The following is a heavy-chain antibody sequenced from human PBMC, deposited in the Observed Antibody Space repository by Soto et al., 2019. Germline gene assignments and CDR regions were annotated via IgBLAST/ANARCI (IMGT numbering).Heavy chain of an antibody. CDR2: IIPILGIA. CDR3: ARKDVLNWFDP. CDR1: GGTFSSYT. Sequence: SVKVSCKASGGTFSSYTISWVRQAPGQGLEWMGRIIPILGIANYAQKFQGRVTITADKSTSTAYMELSSLRSEDTAVYYCARKDVLNWFDPWGQGTLVTVSS. V-gene: IGHV1-69*02. J-gene: IGHJ5*02.